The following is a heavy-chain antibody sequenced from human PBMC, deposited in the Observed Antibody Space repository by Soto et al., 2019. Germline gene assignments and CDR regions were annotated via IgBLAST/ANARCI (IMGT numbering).Heavy chain of an antibody. CDR1: GYTFTSYY. J-gene: IGHJ4*02. Sequence: ASVKVSCKASGYTFTSYYMHWVRQAPGQGLEWMGIINPSGGSTSYAQKFQGRVTMTRDTSTSTVYMELSSLRSEDTAVYYCARIDYDSSGPNEGCFDYWGQGTLVTVYS. D-gene: IGHD3-22*01. CDR2: INPSGGST. V-gene: IGHV1-46*01. CDR3: ARIDYDSSGPNEGCFDY.